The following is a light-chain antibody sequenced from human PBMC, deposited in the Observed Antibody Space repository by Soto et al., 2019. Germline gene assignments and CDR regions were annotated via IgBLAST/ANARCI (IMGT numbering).Light chain of an antibody. Sequence: EIVMTQSPATLSVSPGERATLSCRASQSVSSNLAWYQQKPGQAPRLLIYGASTRATGIPARFSGSGSGTEFTLTISSLQPEDSATYYCLQDFNYPLTFGGGTKVEIK. CDR3: LQDFNYPLT. CDR1: QSVSSN. V-gene: IGKV3-15*01. J-gene: IGKJ4*01. CDR2: GAS.